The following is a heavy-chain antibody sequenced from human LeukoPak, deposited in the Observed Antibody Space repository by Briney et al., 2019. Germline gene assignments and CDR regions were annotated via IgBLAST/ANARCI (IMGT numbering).Heavy chain of an antibody. CDR3: ARLGYCRGGSCYYFDY. D-gene: IGHD2-15*01. V-gene: IGHV4-34*01. CDR1: GGSFSGYY. Sequence: SETLSLTCAVYGGSFSGYYWSWIRQPPGKGLEWIEEINHSGSTNYNPSLKSRVTISVDTSKNQFSLKLSSVTAADTAVYYCARLGYCRGGSCYYFDYWGQGTLVTVSS. J-gene: IGHJ4*02. CDR2: INHSGST.